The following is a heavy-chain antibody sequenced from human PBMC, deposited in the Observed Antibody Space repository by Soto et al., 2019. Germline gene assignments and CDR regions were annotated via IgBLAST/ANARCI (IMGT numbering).Heavy chain of an antibody. Sequence: SETLSLTCTVSGGSISSDDYYWSWIRQAPGRGLEWIGYIHSSGSIYYNPSLKSRATMSIDTAGNQFSLKVNSVTVADTAVYYCARDLDGLHDDTSGPFPRPGWGQGTLVTVSS. CDR3: ARDLDGLHDDTSGPFPRPG. CDR2: IHSSGSI. J-gene: IGHJ1*01. V-gene: IGHV4-30-4*01. D-gene: IGHD3-22*01. CDR1: GGSISSDDYY.